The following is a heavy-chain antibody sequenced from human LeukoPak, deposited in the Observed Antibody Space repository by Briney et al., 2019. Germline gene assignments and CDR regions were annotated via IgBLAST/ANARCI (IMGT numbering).Heavy chain of an antibody. CDR2: IYYSGTT. V-gene: IGHV4-30-4*01. CDR1: GGSISSGDYY. CDR3: ARGPYGSGSYY. Sequence: SQTLSLTCTVSGGSISSGDYYWSWIRQPPGKGLEWIGYIYYSGTTYYNPSLKSRVTIAVDTSKNQFSLKLTSVTAADTAVYFCARGPYGSGSYYWGQGTLVTVSS. D-gene: IGHD3-10*01. J-gene: IGHJ4*02.